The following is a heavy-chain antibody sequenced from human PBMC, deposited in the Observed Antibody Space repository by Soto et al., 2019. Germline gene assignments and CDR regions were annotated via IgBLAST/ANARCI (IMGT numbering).Heavy chain of an antibody. J-gene: IGHJ6*02. D-gene: IGHD3-3*02. CDR2: IIPIFGTA. Sequence: SVKVSCKASGGPFSRYAISWVRQAPGQGLEWMGGIIPIFGTANYAQKFQGRVTITADESTSTAYMELSSLRSEDTAVYYCARDHRLSDVHFYYYYGRDVWGQGTTVTVSS. CDR3: ARDHRLSDVHFYYYYGRDV. V-gene: IGHV1-69*13. CDR1: GGPFSRYA.